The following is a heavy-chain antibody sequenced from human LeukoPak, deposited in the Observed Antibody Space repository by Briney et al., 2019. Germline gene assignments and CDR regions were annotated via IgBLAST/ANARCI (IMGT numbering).Heavy chain of an antibody. CDR2: ISSSGSTI. D-gene: IGHD2-8*01. Sequence: GGSLRLSCAASGFTFSDYYMSWIRQAPGKGLEWVSYISSSGSTIYYADSVKGRFTISRDNVKNSLYLQMNSLRAEDTAVYYCARGALYCTNGVCYSYYYYMDVWGKGTTVTVSS. CDR3: ARGALYCTNGVCYSYYYYMDV. CDR1: GFTFSDYY. V-gene: IGHV3-11*01. J-gene: IGHJ6*03.